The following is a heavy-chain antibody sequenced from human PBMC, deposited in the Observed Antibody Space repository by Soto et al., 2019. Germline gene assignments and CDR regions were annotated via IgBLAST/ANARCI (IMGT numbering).Heavy chain of an antibody. J-gene: IGHJ6*02. Sequence: PRGSLRLSCAASGFTFSSYGMHWVRQAPGKGLEWVAVISYDGSNKYYADSVKGRFTISRDNSKNTLYLQMNSLRAEDTAVYYCAKDTRTYYYYGMDVWGQGTTVTVSS. CDR1: GFTFSSYG. D-gene: IGHD1-26*01. CDR3: AKDTRTYYYYGMDV. CDR2: ISYDGSNK. V-gene: IGHV3-30*18.